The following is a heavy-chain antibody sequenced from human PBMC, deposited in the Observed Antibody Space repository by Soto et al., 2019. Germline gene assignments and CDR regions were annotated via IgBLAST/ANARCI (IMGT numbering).Heavy chain of an antibody. CDR3: ARESEDLTSNFDY. J-gene: IGHJ4*02. Sequence: PGGSLRLSCAASGFTFTRYSMNWVRQAPGKGLEWVSSISSTTNYIYYADSMKDRFTVSRDNAKSSVYLEMNSLSAEDTAVYYCARESEDLTSNFDYWSQGTLVTVSS. CDR1: GFTFTRYS. V-gene: IGHV3-21*04. CDR2: ISSTTNYI.